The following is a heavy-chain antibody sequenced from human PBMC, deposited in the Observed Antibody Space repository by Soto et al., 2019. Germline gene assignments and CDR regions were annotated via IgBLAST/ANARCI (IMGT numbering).Heavy chain of an antibody. Sequence: SETLSLTCTVSGGSISSSSYYWGWIRQPPGKGLEWIGSIYYSGRTYYNPSLKSRVTISVDTSKNQFSLKLSSVTAADTAVYYCARLPSGQPDYWGQGTLVTVSS. V-gene: IGHV4-39*01. CDR1: GGSISSSSYY. CDR2: IYYSGRT. CDR3: ARLPSGQPDY. J-gene: IGHJ4*02. D-gene: IGHD6-19*01.